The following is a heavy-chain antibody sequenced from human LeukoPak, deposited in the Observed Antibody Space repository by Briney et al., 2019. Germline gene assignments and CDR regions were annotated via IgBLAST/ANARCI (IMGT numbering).Heavy chain of an antibody. Sequence: GGSLRLSCAASGFIFSDNYMDWVRQAPGKGLEWVGRTRNNASSYTTEYAASVKGRFTISRDDSKNSLYLQMNSLKTEDTAVYYCASYRGYCSGGSCYAGPLWGQGTLVTVSS. J-gene: IGHJ4*02. CDR3: ASYRGYCSGGSCYAGPL. CDR1: GFIFSDNY. V-gene: IGHV3-72*01. D-gene: IGHD2-15*01. CDR2: TRNNASSYTT.